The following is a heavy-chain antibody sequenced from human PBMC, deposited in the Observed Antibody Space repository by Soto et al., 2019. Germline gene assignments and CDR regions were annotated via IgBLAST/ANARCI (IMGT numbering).Heavy chain of an antibody. V-gene: IGHV4-4*02. D-gene: IGHD6-13*01. Sequence: PSGTLSLTFAVSGGSIDTHNWCTWVRQPPGKGLEWIGEIYHSGSTNYNPSLKSRVTLSVDESRNQLFLKLNSVTAADTAVYYCARERTPGVAAAGSFDIWGQGTMVTVSS. CDR1: GGSIDTHNW. J-gene: IGHJ3*02. CDR3: ARERTPGVAAAGSFDI. CDR2: IYHSGST.